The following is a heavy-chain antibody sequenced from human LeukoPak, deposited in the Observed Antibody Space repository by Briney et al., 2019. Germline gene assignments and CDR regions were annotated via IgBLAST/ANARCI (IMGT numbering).Heavy chain of an antibody. J-gene: IGHJ4*02. CDR1: GGSISSSSYY. CDR2: IYYSGST. Sequence: SETLSLTCTVSGGSISSSSYYWGWIRQPPGKGREWIGSIYYSGSTYYNPSLKSRVTISVDTSKNQFSLKLSSVTAADTAVYYCASMCSSTSCPFDYWGQGTLVTVSS. CDR3: ASMCSSTSCPFDY. D-gene: IGHD2-2*01. V-gene: IGHV4-39*01.